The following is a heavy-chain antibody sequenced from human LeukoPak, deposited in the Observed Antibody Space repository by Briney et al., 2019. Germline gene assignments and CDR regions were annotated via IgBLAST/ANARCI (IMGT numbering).Heavy chain of an antibody. CDR3: ARTFFGELFPNFDY. J-gene: IGHJ4*02. D-gene: IGHD3-10*01. CDR1: GFTFSSYE. Sequence: GGSLRLSCAASGFTFSSYEMNWVRQAPGKGLEWVSYISSSGSTIYYADSVKGRFTISRDNAKNSLYLQMNSLRAEDTAVYYCARTFFGELFPNFDYWGQGTLVTVSS. CDR2: ISSSGSTI. V-gene: IGHV3-48*03.